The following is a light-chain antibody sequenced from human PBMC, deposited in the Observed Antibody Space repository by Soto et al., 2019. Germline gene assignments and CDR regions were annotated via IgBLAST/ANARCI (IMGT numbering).Light chain of an antibody. Sequence: QSVLTQPPSASGTPGQWVTISCSGSSSNIGSNTVSWYQQLPQRAPKLLIFSNNQRPSGVPDQFSGSKSGTSASLAISGLQSEDEADYYCATWADGLYSYVFGTGTKVTVL. CDR2: SNN. CDR1: SSNIGSNT. J-gene: IGLJ1*01. V-gene: IGLV1-44*01. CDR3: ATWADGLYSYV.